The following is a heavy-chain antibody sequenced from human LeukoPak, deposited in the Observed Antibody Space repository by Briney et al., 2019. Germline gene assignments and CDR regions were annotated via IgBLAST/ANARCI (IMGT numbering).Heavy chain of an antibody. J-gene: IGHJ5*02. CDR1: GGSFSGYY. CDR3: ARDSSVAAANWFDP. CDR2: INHSGST. V-gene: IGHV4-34*01. Sequence: SETLSLTCAVYGGSFSGYYWSWIRQPPGKGLEWIGEINHSGSTNYNPSLKSRVTISVDTSKNQFSLKLSSVTAADTAVYYCARDSSVAAANWFDPWGQGTLVTVSS. D-gene: IGHD6-13*01.